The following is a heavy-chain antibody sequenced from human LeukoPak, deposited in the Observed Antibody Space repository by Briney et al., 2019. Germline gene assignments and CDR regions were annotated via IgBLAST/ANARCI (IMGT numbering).Heavy chain of an antibody. CDR1: GFTFSSYA. CDR2: ISGSGGST. Sequence: PGGSLRLSCVASGFTFSSYAVSWVRQAPGKGLEWVSSISGSGGSTYSADSVKGRFTISRDNSKNTLYLQMNSLRAEDTALYYCAKDRSCTNDIRHGDFDYWGQGTLVTVSS. D-gene: IGHD2-8*01. J-gene: IGHJ4*02. V-gene: IGHV3-23*01. CDR3: AKDRSCTNDIRHGDFDY.